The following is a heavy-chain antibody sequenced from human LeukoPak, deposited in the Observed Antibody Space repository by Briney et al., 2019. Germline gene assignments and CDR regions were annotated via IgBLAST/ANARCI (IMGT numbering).Heavy chain of an antibody. J-gene: IGHJ4*02. V-gene: IGHV3-33*08. CDR2: IWYDGGNK. Sequence: PGESLRLSCAASGFTFSSYSMNWVRQAPGKGLEWVAVIWYDGGNKYYADSVKGRFTISRDNSKNTLYLQMNSLRAEDTAVYYCAREGVYYYDSSGYYPKYYFDYWGQGTLVTVSS. CDR3: AREGVYYYDSSGYYPKYYFDY. D-gene: IGHD3-22*01. CDR1: GFTFSSYS.